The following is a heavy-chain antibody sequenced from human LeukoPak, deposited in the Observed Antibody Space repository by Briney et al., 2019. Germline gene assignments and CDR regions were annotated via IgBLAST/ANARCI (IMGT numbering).Heavy chain of an antibody. V-gene: IGHV3-21*01. J-gene: IGHJ4*02. CDR1: GFTFSSYA. CDR3: ARRYCSSTSCYVNDY. Sequence: GGSLRLSCAVSGFTFSSYAMSWVRQAPGKGLEWVSSISSSSSYIYYADSVKGRFTISRDNAKNSLYLQMNSLRAEDTAVYYCARRYCSSTSCYVNDYWGQGTLVTVSS. CDR2: ISSSSSYI. D-gene: IGHD2-2*01.